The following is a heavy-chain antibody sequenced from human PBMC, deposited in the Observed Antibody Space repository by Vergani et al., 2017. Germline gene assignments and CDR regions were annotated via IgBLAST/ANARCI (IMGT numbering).Heavy chain of an antibody. CDR3: AEDYNIMGALHY. CDR1: GFTFNINA. V-gene: IGHV3-23*01. CDR2: ITYNGGRT. D-gene: IGHD5-12*01. J-gene: IGHJ4*02. Sequence: EVRLLESGGGLVQPGGSLRLSCAASGFTFNINAMSWVRQAPGKGLAGVSTITYNGGRTYYADSMTGRFTISRDNSKKPLFLQLKTLRAEDTGVYYCAEDYNIMGALHYWGQGTLVAVSS.